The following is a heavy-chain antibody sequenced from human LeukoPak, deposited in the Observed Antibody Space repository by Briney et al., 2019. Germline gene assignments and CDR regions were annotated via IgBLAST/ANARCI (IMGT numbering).Heavy chain of an antibody. D-gene: IGHD2-2*02. V-gene: IGHV1-46*01. CDR1: GYTFTSYY. J-gene: IGHJ6*04. Sequence: ASVKVSCKASGYTFTSYYMHWVRQALGQGLEWMGIINPSGGSTSYAQKFQGRVTMTRDTSTSTVYMELSSLRSEDTAVYYCVARLPAAILVDVWGKGTTVTVSS. CDR3: VARLPAAILVDV. CDR2: INPSGGST.